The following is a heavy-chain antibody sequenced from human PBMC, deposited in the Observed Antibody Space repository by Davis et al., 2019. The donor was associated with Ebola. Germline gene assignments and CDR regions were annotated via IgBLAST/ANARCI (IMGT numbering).Heavy chain of an antibody. CDR3: TTDGRRQWGNR. J-gene: IGHJ4*02. D-gene: IGHD3-16*01. Sequence: GESLKISCAASGFTFDDYAMHWVRQASGKGLEWVGRIRSKANSYATAYAASVKGRFTISRDDSKNTAYLQMNSLKTEDTAVYYCTTDGRRQWGNRWGQGTLVTVSS. CDR1: GFTFDDYA. V-gene: IGHV3-73*01. CDR2: IRSKANSYAT.